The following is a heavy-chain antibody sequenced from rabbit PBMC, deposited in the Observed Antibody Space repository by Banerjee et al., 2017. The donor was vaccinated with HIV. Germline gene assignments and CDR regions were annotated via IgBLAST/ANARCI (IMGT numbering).Heavy chain of an antibody. Sequence: QSLEESGGGLVKPGGTLTLTCKASGIDFSSYYYMCWVRQAPGKGLELIACIYTNSGSTWYASWVNGRFTISRSTSLNTVDLKMTNLTGADTATYFCARDPSYDEYGDSLYYFDLWGPGTLVTVS. D-gene: IGHD2-1*01. J-gene: IGHJ4*01. V-gene: IGHV1S43*01. CDR3: ARDPSYDEYGDSLYYFDL. CDR2: IYTNSGST. CDR1: GIDFSSYYY.